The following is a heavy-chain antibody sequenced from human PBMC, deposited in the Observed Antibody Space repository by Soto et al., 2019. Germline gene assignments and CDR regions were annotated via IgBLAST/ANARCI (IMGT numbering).Heavy chain of an antibody. Sequence: ASVKVSCKASGYTFTTYATNWVRQAPGQGLESMGWINPYNDNTFYAQNLQGRITMTTDRSTTTAYMELRSLRSDDTAVYYCARGDMDVWGQGTRVTVSS. CDR1: GYTFTTYA. CDR2: INPYNDNT. V-gene: IGHV1-18*04. CDR3: ARGDMDV. J-gene: IGHJ6*02.